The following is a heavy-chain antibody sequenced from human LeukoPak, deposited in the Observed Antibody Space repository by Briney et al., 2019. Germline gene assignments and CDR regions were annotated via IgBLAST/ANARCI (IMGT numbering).Heavy chain of an antibody. Sequence: GASVKVSCKDSGCIFSSYAISWVRQAPGQGLEWMGGIIPIFGTANYAQKFQGRVTITADESTSTAYMELSSLRSEDTAVYYCARAPAKWLRYVYFDYWGQGTLVTVSS. CDR1: GCIFSSYA. CDR2: IIPIFGTA. CDR3: ARAPAKWLRYVYFDY. V-gene: IGHV1-69*01. J-gene: IGHJ4*02. D-gene: IGHD5-12*01.